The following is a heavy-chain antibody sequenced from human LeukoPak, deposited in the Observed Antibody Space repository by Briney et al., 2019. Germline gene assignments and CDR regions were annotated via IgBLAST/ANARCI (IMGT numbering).Heavy chain of an antibody. CDR3: ARDRDSSGLRDFDL. D-gene: IGHD3-22*01. Sequence: PSETLSLTCTVSGGSINSYYWSWIRQPPGKGREWIGYIYYSGNTNYNPSLKSRVSISIDTSKNQLSLQLSSATAADTAVYYCARDRDSSGLRDFDLWGRGTLVTVSA. CDR2: IYYSGNT. J-gene: IGHJ2*01. CDR1: GGSINSYY. V-gene: IGHV4-59*01.